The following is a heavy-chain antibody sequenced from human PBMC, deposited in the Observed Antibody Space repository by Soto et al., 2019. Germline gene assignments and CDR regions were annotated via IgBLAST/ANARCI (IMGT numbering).Heavy chain of an antibody. CDR1: GYTFTSYD. Sequence: GTSVKVSCKASGYTFTSYDINWVRQATGQGLEWMGWMNPNSGNTGYAQKFQGRVTVTRNTSISTAYMELSSLRSEDTAVYYCAADRSKYCSGGSCLLDPWGQGTLVTVSS. CDR2: MNPNSGNT. D-gene: IGHD2-15*01. CDR3: AADRSKYCSGGSCLLDP. J-gene: IGHJ5*02. V-gene: IGHV1-8*01.